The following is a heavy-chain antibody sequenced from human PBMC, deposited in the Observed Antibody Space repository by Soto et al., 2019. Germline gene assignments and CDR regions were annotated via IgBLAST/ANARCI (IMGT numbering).Heavy chain of an antibody. CDR2: IIPILGIA. D-gene: IGHD2-15*01. Sequence: QVQLVQSGAEVKKPGSSVKVSCKASGGTFSSYTISWVRQAPGQGLEWMGRIIPILGIANYAQKFQGRVTITAAKSTSTAYMELSSLRSEDTAVYYCARVRAPHPMKVVVAAPDNNWFDPWGQGTLVTVSS. CDR3: ARVRAPHPMKVVVAAPDNNWFDP. J-gene: IGHJ5*02. V-gene: IGHV1-69*02. CDR1: GGTFSSYT.